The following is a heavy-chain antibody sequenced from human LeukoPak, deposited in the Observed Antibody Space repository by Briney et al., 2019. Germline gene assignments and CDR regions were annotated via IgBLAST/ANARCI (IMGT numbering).Heavy chain of an antibody. V-gene: IGHV5-51*01. J-gene: IGHJ4*02. CDR3: ARHPFTISRVVPYYFDY. CDR1: GYSFPSYW. CDR2: IYPGDSDT. D-gene: IGHD3-10*01. Sequence: GESLKISCKGSGYSFPSYWIGWVRQMPGKGLEWMGIIYPGDSDTRYSPSFQGQVTISADKSISTAYLQWSSLKASDTAMYYCARHPFTISRVVPYYFDYWGQGTLVTVSS.